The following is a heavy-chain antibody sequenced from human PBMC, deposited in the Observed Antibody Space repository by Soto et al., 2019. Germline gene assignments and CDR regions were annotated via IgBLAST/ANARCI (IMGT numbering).Heavy chain of an antibody. CDR1: GDSISSDYYH. Sequence: SETLSLTCTVSGDSISSDYYHWTWIRQSPGKGLEWIGYIHHSGSILYNPSLKSRVTISVDPCKNQFSLHLTSVTAADTAVSFGAREDDGGDSLDVWGQGTTVTVSS. D-gene: IGHD2-21*02. J-gene: IGHJ6*02. CDR2: IHHSGSI. CDR3: AREDDGGDSLDV. V-gene: IGHV4-30-4*08.